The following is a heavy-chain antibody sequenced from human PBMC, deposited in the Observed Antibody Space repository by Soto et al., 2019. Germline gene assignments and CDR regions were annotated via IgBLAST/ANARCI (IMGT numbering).Heavy chain of an antibody. J-gene: IGHJ4*02. CDR3: AKRGGSSY. D-gene: IGHD1-26*01. CDR2: ISGSGDIT. Sequence: EVQLLESGGGLVQPGGSLRLSCAASGFTFSSYAMNWVRQAPGKGLEWVAAISGSGDITYYADSVKGRFTISRDNSKNTLYLQMNSLRAEDTAVYYCAKRGGSSYWGQGTLVTVSS. V-gene: IGHV3-23*01. CDR1: GFTFSSYA.